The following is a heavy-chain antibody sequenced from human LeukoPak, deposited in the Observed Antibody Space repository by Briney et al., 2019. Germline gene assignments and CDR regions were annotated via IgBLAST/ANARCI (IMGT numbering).Heavy chain of an antibody. J-gene: IGHJ5*02. CDR1: GYTFTSYY. CDR3: ARGAPRFLEWLKGFDP. CDR2: IYPSGGST. D-gene: IGHD3-3*01. V-gene: IGHV1-46*03. Sequence: GASVKVSCKASGYTFTSYYMHWVRQAPGQGLEWMGIIYPSGGSTSYAQKFQGRVTMTRDTSTSTVYMELSSLRSEDTAVYYCARGAPRFLEWLKGFDPWGQGTLVTVSS.